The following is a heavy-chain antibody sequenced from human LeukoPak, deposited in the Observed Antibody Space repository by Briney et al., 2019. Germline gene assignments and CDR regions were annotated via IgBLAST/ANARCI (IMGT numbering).Heavy chain of an antibody. CDR1: GFTFDDYA. D-gene: IGHD2-21*02. CDR3: AKDVGGRWPLYYFDY. V-gene: IGHV3-9*01. J-gene: IGHJ4*02. Sequence: GRSLRLSCAASGFTFDDYAMHWVRQAPGKGLEWVSSISWNSGSIGYADSVKGRFTISRDNAKNSLYLQMNTLRAEDTALYYCAKDVGGRWPLYYFDYWGQGTLVTVSS. CDR2: ISWNSGSI.